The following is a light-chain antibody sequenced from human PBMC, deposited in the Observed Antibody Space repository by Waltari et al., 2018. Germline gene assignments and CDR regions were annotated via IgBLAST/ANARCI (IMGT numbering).Light chain of an antibody. Sequence: EIVVTQSPATLSVSPGDRAILTCRTSQTLNNNLAWFQQKPGPSPRLLIYGASARASGVPARFSGSGSGTEFTLTITSLQSEDFAVYYCQQSHALPPWTFGQGTRV. CDR3: QQSHALPPWT. V-gene: IGKV3-15*01. CDR2: GAS. J-gene: IGKJ1*01. CDR1: QTLNNN.